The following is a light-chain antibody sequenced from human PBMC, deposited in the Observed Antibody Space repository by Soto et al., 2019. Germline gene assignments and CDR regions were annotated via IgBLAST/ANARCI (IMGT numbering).Light chain of an antibody. Sequence: QAVVTQEPSLTVSPGGTVTLTCASTTGAVTSGNYPYWFQQKPGQAPRTLIYDTNNKHSWTPARFSGSLLGGNAALTLSGAQPEDEAAYYCLLTYGDVRVFGGGTKLTVL. CDR1: TGAVTSGNY. V-gene: IGLV7-46*01. CDR3: LLTYGDVRV. J-gene: IGLJ2*01. CDR2: DTN.